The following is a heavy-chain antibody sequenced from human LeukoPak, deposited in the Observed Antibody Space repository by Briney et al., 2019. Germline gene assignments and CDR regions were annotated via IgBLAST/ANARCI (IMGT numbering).Heavy chain of an antibody. CDR3: ARDGYSSSSFTPFDY. Sequence: ASVKVSCKASGYTFTGYYMHWVRQAPGQGLEWMGRINPNSGGTNYAQKFQGRVTMTRDTPISTAYMELSRLRSDDTAVYYCARDGYSSSSFTPFDYWGQGTLVTVSS. CDR2: INPNSGGT. CDR1: GYTFTGYY. V-gene: IGHV1-2*06. D-gene: IGHD6-6*01. J-gene: IGHJ4*02.